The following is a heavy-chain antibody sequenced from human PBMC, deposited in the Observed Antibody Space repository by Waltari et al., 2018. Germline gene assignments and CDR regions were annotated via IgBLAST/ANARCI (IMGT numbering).Heavy chain of an antibody. J-gene: IGHJ4*02. V-gene: IGHV3-23*04. CDR3: AKRAAYSGSRGLYYFDY. CDR2: ISDNGGDA. Sequence: EVHLVESGGGLAQTGESLKLSCAASGFTFSTKSMSWVRQDPGKGLEWVSVISDNGGDASYADSVKGRFAISRDNSKNTLYLQINSLRAEDTAIYYCAKRAAYSGSRGLYYFDYWGQGTLVTVSS. D-gene: IGHD1-26*01. CDR1: GFTFSTKS.